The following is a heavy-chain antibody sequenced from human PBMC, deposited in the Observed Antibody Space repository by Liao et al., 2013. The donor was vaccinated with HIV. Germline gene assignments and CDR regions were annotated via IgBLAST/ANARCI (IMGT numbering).Heavy chain of an antibody. Sequence: QVQLQESGPGLVKPSETLSLTCTVSGGSISSYYWSWIRQPAGKGLEWIGRIYSSGSANYNPSLKSRVTMSVDTSKNQFSLKLRSVTAADTAVYYCARWDSDSWQFDYWGQGTLVTVSS. V-gene: IGHV4-4*07. CDR3: ARWDSDSWQFDY. CDR2: IYSSGSA. D-gene: IGHD1-26*01. J-gene: IGHJ4*02. CDR1: GGSISSYY.